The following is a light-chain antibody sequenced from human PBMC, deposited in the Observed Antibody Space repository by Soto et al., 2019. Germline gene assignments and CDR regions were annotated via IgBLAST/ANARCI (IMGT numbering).Light chain of an antibody. Sequence: EIVLTQSPATLSLSPGERATLSCRASQTVSSYLAWYQQKPGQAPRLLIFDASSRATGIPARFSGSGSGTDFTLTISSLEPEDFAVYYCQQRSSWLTFGGGTKVEIK. CDR1: QTVSSY. CDR3: QQRSSWLT. CDR2: DAS. V-gene: IGKV3-11*01. J-gene: IGKJ4*01.